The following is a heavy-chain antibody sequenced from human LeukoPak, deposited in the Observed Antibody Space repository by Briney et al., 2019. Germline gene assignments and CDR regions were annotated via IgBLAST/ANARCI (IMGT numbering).Heavy chain of an antibody. CDR3: ARWYSSSTGDRFDS. CDR2: IYTSGTT. J-gene: IGHJ4*02. CDR1: GGSIRSGSYC. D-gene: IGHD6-19*01. Sequence: SETLSLTCSVSGGSIRSGSYCWSWIRQPAGKGLELIGRIYTSGTTHYHRSLKSRVTITVDRSTNQFSVKLSSLTAADTAVYYCARWYSSSTGDRFDSWGQGTQVTVSS. V-gene: IGHV4-61*02.